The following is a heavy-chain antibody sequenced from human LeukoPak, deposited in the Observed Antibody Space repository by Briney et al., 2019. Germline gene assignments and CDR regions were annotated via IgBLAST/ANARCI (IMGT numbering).Heavy chain of an antibody. CDR3: VANGEY. V-gene: IGHV4-61*03. J-gene: IGHJ4*02. CDR1: GASVSSDTYY. CDR2: IYGSGST. Sequence: PSETLSRTCTVSGASVSSDTYYWNWMRQPPGKGLEWIGYIYGSGSTDYHPSPKSRVTISVDSSLNHLSLKLTSVTPTDTAVYYCVANGEYWAQGTLVTVSS.